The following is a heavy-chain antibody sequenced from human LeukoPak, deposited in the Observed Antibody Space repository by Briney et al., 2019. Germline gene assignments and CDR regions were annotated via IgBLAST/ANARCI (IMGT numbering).Heavy chain of an antibody. CDR1: GFTFSDYY. CDR3: ARGATTDTRHLDY. Sequence: GGSLRLSCAASGFTFSDYYMSWIRQAPGKGLEWVSGINWNGGSTGYADSVKGRFTISRDNTKNSLYLQMNSLRDEDTAVYYCARGATTDTRHLDYWGQGTLVTVSP. D-gene: IGHD4-17*01. V-gene: IGHV3-20*04. CDR2: INWNGGST. J-gene: IGHJ4*02.